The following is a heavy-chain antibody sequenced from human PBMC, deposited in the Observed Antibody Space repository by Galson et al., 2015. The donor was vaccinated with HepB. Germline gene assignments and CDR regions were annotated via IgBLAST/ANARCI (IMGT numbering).Heavy chain of an antibody. CDR1: GYTFMSYY. Sequence: SVKVSCKASGYTFMSYYISWVRQAPGQGLKWMGIINPSGGTTSYAQKFQDRITLTRDTSTSTVYMELSSLRSEDTAVYYCAKVYIRGGSQFSMDVWGQGTTVIVSS. CDR3: AKVYIRGGSQFSMDV. CDR2: INPSGGTT. D-gene: IGHD2-15*01. V-gene: IGHV1-46*01. J-gene: IGHJ6*02.